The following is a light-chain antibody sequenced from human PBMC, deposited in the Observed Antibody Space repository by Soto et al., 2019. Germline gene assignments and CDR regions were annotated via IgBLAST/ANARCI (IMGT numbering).Light chain of an antibody. CDR3: RSYEGSNNFVV. V-gene: IGLV2-8*01. CDR2: EVS. CDR1: SSDVGDYNY. J-gene: IGLJ2*01. Sequence: QSALTQPPSASGSPGQSVTISCTGTSSDVGDYNYVSWYQHHPGKAPKLMIYEVSKRPSGVPDRFSGSKSGNTASLTVSGLQADDEADYYCRSYEGSNNFVVFGGGTKLTVL.